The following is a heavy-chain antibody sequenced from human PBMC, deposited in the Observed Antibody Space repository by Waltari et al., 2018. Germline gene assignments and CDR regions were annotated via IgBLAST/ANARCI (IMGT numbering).Heavy chain of an antibody. CDR3: AIGTATGTTDLAH. D-gene: IGHD1-1*01. CDR1: GHSVSSGYY. CDR2: IRHDEGT. Sequence: QVQLQESGPGLVKPSETLSLTCAVSGHSVSSGYYGGWIRQHPGKGLEWIGSIRHDEGTYYKPSLRSRVTFSVDTSTKHFSLNLRSVTAADTAVYYWAIGTATGTTDLAHWGQGALVTVSS. J-gene: IGHJ4*02. V-gene: IGHV4-38-2*01.